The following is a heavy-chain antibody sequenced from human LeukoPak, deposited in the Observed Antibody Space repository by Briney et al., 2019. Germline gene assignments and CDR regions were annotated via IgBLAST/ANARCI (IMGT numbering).Heavy chain of an antibody. V-gene: IGHV1-18*01. CDR1: GYTFTSYG. Sequence: ASVKVSCKASGYTFTSYGISWVRQAPGQGLEWMGWISAYNGNTNYAQKLQGRVTMTTDTSTSTAYMELRSLRSDDTAVYYCAKTMVRGVIFQYNWFDPWGQGTLVTVSP. D-gene: IGHD3-10*01. CDR2: ISAYNGNT. J-gene: IGHJ5*02. CDR3: AKTMVRGVIFQYNWFDP.